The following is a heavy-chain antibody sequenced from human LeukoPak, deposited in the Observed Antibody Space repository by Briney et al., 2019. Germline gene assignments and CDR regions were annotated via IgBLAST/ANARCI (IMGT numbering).Heavy chain of an antibody. D-gene: IGHD3-22*01. CDR3: ARVTYYYDTSGPNGYFDL. Sequence: SETLSLTCTVSGDSISSYYWGWIRQSPGKGLECIGYIYYSASTYYNPSLKSRVTISVDTSKNQFSLKLTSVTAADTAVYYCARVTYYYDTSGPNGYFDLWGRGTPVTVSS. CDR1: GDSISSYY. J-gene: IGHJ2*01. V-gene: IGHV4-59*01. CDR2: IYYSAST.